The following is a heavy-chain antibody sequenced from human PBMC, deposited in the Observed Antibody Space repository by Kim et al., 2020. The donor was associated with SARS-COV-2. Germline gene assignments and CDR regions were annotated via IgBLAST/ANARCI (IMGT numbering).Heavy chain of an antibody. V-gene: IGHV7-4-1*02. CDR3: ARGGEGRGARDYDILTGYFY. CDR2: INTNTGNP. Sequence: ASVKVSCKASGYTFTSYAMNWVRQAPGQGLEWMGWINTNTGNPTYAQGFTGRFVFSLDTSVSTAYLQISSLKPEDTAVYYCARGGEGRGARDYDILTGYFYWGQGTLVTVSS. D-gene: IGHD3-9*01. J-gene: IGHJ4*02. CDR1: GYTFTSYA.